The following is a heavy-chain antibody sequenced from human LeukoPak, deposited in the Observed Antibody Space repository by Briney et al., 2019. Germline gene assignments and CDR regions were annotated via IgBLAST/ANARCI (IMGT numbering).Heavy chain of an antibody. CDR2: ISGSGGST. J-gene: IGHJ6*03. Sequence: PGGSLRLSFAASGFTFSSYSMSWVRQAPGKGLEWVSAISGSGGSTYYADSVKGRFTISRDNSKNTLYLQMNSLRAEDTAVYYCAKVRNYDFWSGPSEDYYYMDVWGKGTTVTVSS. D-gene: IGHD3-3*01. V-gene: IGHV3-23*01. CDR1: GFTFSSYS. CDR3: AKVRNYDFWSGPSEDYYYMDV.